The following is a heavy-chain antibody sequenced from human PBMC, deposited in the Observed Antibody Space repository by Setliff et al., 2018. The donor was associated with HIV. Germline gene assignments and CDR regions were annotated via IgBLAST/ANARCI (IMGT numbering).Heavy chain of an antibody. CDR3: ARRDSYYDILTGRAFDAFDI. CDR2: IHTSGST. V-gene: IGHV4-4*07. J-gene: IGHJ3*02. Sequence: SCTISGGSITGYYWSWIRQPAGKGLEWIGHIHTSGSTDYSPSLKSHVTISVDTSKKQFSLKLSSVTSADTAVYYCARRDSYYDILTGRAFDAFDIWGQGTVVTVSS. CDR1: GGSITGYY. D-gene: IGHD3-9*01.